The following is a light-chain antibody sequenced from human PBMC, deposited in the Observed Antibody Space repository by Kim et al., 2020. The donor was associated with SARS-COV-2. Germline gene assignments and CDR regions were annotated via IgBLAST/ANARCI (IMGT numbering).Light chain of an antibody. V-gene: IGLV3-19*01. CDR3: NSRDSSGNLFV. CDR1: SLRTYY. CDR2: GRD. J-gene: IGLJ7*01. Sequence: ALGQTVKITCQGDSLRTYYVNWYQQKPGQAPVFVIYGRDNRPSGIPDRFSVSRSRNTASLTITGAQAEDEADYYCNSRDSSGNLFVFGAGTQLTVL.